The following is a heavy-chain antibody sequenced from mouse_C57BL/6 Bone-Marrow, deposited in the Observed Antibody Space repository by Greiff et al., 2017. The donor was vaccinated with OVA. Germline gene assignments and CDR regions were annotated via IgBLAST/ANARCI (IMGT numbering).Heavy chain of an antibody. CDR2: IYPGDGGT. D-gene: IGHD1-1*02. Sequence: VQLQESGPELVKPGASVKISCKASGYAFSSSWMNWVKQRPGKGLEWIGRIYPGDGGTNYNGKFKGKATLTADKSSSTAYMQLSSLTSEDSAVYCCARRRRWYFDYWGQGTTLTVSS. J-gene: IGHJ2*01. CDR1: GYAFSSSW. CDR3: ARRRRWYFDY. V-gene: IGHV1-82*01.